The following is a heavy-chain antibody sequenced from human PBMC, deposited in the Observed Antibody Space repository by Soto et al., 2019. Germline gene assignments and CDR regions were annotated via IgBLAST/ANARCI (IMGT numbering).Heavy chain of an antibody. CDR3: ARSRHGSGSYTHCYYGLDV. Sequence: QVQLVEAGGGVVQPGRSLRLSCAASGFTFISYAMHWVRQAPGKGLEWVAVISFDGSTEYYADSVKRRFTISRDNSKNTVYLQMNRLRSEDTAGYYGARSRHGSGSYTHCYYGLDVWGQGTTVTVSS. J-gene: IGHJ6*02. D-gene: IGHD3-10*01. CDR1: GFTFISYA. CDR2: ISFDGSTE. V-gene: IGHV3-30-3*01.